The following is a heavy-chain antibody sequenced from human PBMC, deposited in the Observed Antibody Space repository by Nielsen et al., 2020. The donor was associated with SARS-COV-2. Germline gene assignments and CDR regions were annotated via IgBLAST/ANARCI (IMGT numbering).Heavy chain of an antibody. CDR1: GFTFSSYD. CDR2: IGTAGDT. J-gene: IGHJ4*02. V-gene: IGHV3-13*01. Sequence: GESLKISCAASGFTFSSYDMHWVRQATGKGLEWVSAIGTAGDTYYPGSVKGRFTISRDNSKNTLYLQMNSLRAEDTAVYYCAKAVAGPFDYWGQGTLVTVSS. CDR3: AKAVAGPFDY. D-gene: IGHD6-19*01.